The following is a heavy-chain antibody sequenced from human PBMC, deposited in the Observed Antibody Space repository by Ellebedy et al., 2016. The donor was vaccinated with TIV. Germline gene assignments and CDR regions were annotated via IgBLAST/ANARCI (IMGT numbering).Heavy chain of an antibody. CDR1: GYSFTSYW. V-gene: IGHV5-51*01. CDR2: IYPGDSDT. Sequence: GESLKISXKGSGYSFTSYWIGWVRQMPGKGLEWMGIIYPGDSDTRYSPSFQGQVTISADKSISTAYLQWSSLKASDTAMYYCARQTKSYYDSSGYSRFRADAFDIWGQGTMVTVSS. D-gene: IGHD3-22*01. CDR3: ARQTKSYYDSSGYSRFRADAFDI. J-gene: IGHJ3*02.